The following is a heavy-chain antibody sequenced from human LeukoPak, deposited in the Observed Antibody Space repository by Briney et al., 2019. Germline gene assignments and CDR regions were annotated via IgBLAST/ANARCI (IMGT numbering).Heavy chain of an antibody. V-gene: IGHV4-39*07. J-gene: IGHJ4*02. CDR3: ARGRRYLGRSKMVTGPWNYFDY. CDR1: GGSISSSSYY. CDR2: IYYSGST. D-gene: IGHD2-21*02. Sequence: PSETLSLTCTVSGGSISSSSYYWGWIRQPPGKGLGWIGSIYYSGSTYYNPSLKSRVTISVDTSKNQFSLKLSSVTAADTAVYYCARGRRYLGRSKMVTGPWNYFDYWGQGTLVTVSS.